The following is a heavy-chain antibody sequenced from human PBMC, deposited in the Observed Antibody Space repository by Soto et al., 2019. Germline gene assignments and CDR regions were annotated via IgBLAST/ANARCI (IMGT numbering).Heavy chain of an antibody. J-gene: IGHJ4*02. CDR3: ARAAQGYSSGWFYDY. CDR2: IIPIFGTA. CDR1: GGTFSSYA. D-gene: IGHD6-19*01. Sequence: ASVKVSCKASGGTFSSYAISWVRQAPGQGLEWMGGIIPIFGTANYAQKFQGRVTITADESTSTAYMELSSLRSEDTAVYYCARAAQGYSSGWFYDYWGQGTLVTVSS. V-gene: IGHV1-69*13.